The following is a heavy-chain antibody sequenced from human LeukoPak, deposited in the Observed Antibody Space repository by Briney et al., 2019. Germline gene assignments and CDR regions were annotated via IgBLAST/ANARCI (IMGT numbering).Heavy chain of an antibody. CDR1: GDSISSGDYY. V-gene: IGHV4-61*02. D-gene: IGHD3-10*01. CDR3: ARGSGSESPYRNWFDP. Sequence: PSQTLSLTCTVSGDSISSGDYYWSWIRQPAGKGLEWIGRISSSGSTNYNPSLKSRVTISVDTSKNQFSLKLNSVTAADTAVYYCARGSGSESPYRNWFDPWGQGTLVTVSS. J-gene: IGHJ5*02. CDR2: ISSSGST.